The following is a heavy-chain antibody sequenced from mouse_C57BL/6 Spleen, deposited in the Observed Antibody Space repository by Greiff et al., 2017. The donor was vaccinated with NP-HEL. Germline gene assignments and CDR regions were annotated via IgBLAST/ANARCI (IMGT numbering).Heavy chain of an antibody. D-gene: IGHD1-1*01. Sequence: QVQLQQPGAELVKPGASVKMSCKASGYTFTSYWITWVKQRPGQGLEWIGDIYPGSGSTNYNEKFKSKATLTVDTSSRTAYMQLSSLTSEDSAVYYCARTPYYGSSFYAMDYWGQGTSVTVSS. CDR1: GYTFTSYW. V-gene: IGHV1-55*01. CDR3: ARTPYYGSSFYAMDY. CDR2: IYPGSGST. J-gene: IGHJ4*01.